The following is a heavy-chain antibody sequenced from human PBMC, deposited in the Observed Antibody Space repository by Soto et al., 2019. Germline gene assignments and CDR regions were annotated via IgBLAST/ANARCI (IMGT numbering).Heavy chain of an antibody. J-gene: IGHJ5*02. D-gene: IGHD1-7*01. CDR1: GGSFSGYY. CDR3: AREGNWNYNWFDP. V-gene: IGHV4-34*01. CDR2: INHSGST. Sequence: SETLSLTCAVYGGSFSGYYWSWIRQPPGKGLEWIGEINHSGSTNYNPSLKSRVTISVDTSKNQFSLKLSSVTAADTAVYYCAREGNWNYNWFDPWGQGTLVTVSS.